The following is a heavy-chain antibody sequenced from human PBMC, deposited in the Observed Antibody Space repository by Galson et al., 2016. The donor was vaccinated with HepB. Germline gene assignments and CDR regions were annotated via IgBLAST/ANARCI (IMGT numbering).Heavy chain of an antibody. D-gene: IGHD6-19*01. CDR2: INPTSVST. J-gene: IGHJ4*02. CDR3: AIAVAGNFDY. Sequence: SVKVSCKASGYTLTNHYLHWVRQAPGQGLEWMGIINPTSVSTTYAEKFQGRITMTRDTSTSTMYMELSSLRSDDTAVYYCAIAVAGNFDYWGQGTLVTVSS. V-gene: IGHV1-46*01. CDR1: GYTLTNHY.